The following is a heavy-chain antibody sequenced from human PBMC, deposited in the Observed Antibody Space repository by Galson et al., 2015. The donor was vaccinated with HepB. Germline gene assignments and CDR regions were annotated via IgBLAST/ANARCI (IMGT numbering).Heavy chain of an antibody. Sequence: SLRLSCAASGFIFSSYDMTWVRQAPGKGLEWVSFISSSADTIYYADSVKGRFTISRDNAKNSLYMQMNSLRAEDTAVYYCAREQSGTYGAFDLWCQGTMVTVSS. J-gene: IGHJ3*01. D-gene: IGHD1-26*01. V-gene: IGHV3-48*03. CDR2: ISSSADTI. CDR1: GFIFSSYD. CDR3: AREQSGTYGAFDL.